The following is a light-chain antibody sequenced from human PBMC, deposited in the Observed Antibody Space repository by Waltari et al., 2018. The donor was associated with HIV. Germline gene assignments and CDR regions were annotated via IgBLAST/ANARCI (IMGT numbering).Light chain of an antibody. Sequence: QSALTQPPSASGSPGQAATIPCTGPSSAVGGHSYVSWYQQHPGKAPKLIISEVTKRPSGVPDRFSGSKSGNTASLTVSGLQAEDEGDYFCSSYSGRNRSVIFGGGTRVTVL. CDR2: EVT. J-gene: IGLJ2*01. CDR1: SSAVGGHSY. CDR3: SSYSGRNRSVI. V-gene: IGLV2-8*01.